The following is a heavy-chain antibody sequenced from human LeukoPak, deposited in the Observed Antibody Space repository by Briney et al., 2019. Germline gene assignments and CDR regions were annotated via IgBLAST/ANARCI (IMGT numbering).Heavy chain of an antibody. Sequence: GASVKVSCKASGYTFTSYDINWVRQATGQGLKWMGWMNPNRGNTGYAQKFQGRVTMTRNTSISTAYMELSNLRSEDTAVYYCARRRYSSSFYYYYYMDVWGKGTTVTVSS. J-gene: IGHJ6*03. CDR2: MNPNRGNT. CDR3: ARRRYSSSFYYYYYMDV. D-gene: IGHD6-6*01. CDR1: GYTFTSYD. V-gene: IGHV1-8*01.